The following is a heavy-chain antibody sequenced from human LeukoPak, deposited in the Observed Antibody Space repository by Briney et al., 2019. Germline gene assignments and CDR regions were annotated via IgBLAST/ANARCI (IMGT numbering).Heavy chain of an antibody. Sequence: ASVKVSCKASGYTFTSYGISWVRQAPGQGLEWMGWISAYNGNTNYAQKLQGRVTMTTDTSTSTAYMELRSLRSDDTAVYYCARWPPYYYDGSGYSAYYYYGMDVWGQGTTVTVSS. CDR3: ARWPPYYYDGSGYSAYYYYGMDV. J-gene: IGHJ6*02. V-gene: IGHV1-18*01. CDR2: ISAYNGNT. CDR1: GYTFTSYG. D-gene: IGHD3-22*01.